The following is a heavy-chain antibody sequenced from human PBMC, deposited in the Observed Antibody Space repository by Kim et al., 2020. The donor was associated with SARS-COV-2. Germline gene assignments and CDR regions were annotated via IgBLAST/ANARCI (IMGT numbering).Heavy chain of an antibody. CDR3: ARGLIAGSVGASYVNY. V-gene: IGHV4-31*02. D-gene: IGHD1-26*01. J-gene: IGHJ4*02. Sequence: SLKSRVTISVDTSKNQFSLKLSSVTAADTAVYYCARGLIAGSVGASYVNYWGQGTLVTVSS.